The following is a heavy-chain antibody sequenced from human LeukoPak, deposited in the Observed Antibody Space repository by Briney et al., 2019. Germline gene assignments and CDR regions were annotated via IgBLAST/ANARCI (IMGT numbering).Heavy chain of an antibody. CDR3: AKVYSSSSFDY. Sequence: GGSLRLSCAASGFTFSSHLMHWVRQALGKGLVWVSRINTDGSTTTYADSVKGRFSISRDNAKNTLYLQMNSLRAEDTAVYYCAKVYSSSSFDYWGQGTLVTVSS. D-gene: IGHD6-6*01. CDR2: INTDGSTT. V-gene: IGHV3-74*01. CDR1: GFTFSSHL. J-gene: IGHJ4*02.